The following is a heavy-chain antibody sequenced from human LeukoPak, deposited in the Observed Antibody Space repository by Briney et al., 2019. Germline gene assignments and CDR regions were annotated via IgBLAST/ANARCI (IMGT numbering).Heavy chain of an antibody. D-gene: IGHD3-22*01. CDR1: GGTFSSYA. CDR3: ARDYQGVYDSSGYYLIDAFDI. Sequence: VASVKVSCKASGGTFSSYAISWVRQAPGQGLEWMGGIIPIFGTANYAQKFQGRVTITADKSTSTAYMELSSLRSEDTAVYYCARDYQGVYDSSGYYLIDAFDIWGQGTMVTVSS. V-gene: IGHV1-69*06. CDR2: IIPIFGTA. J-gene: IGHJ3*02.